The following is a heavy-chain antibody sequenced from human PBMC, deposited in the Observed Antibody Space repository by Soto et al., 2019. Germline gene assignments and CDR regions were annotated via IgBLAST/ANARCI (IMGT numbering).Heavy chain of an antibody. CDR2: VSYDGSNK. CDR3: VASDPFDY. Sequence: GGSLRLSCAASGFTFDSYGMHWVRQAPGRGLEWVALVSYDGSNKYYADFVKGRFTISRDNFKNTLYLQMNSLRVEDTAVYYCVASDPFDYWGQGTQVTVSS. V-gene: IGHV3-30*03. J-gene: IGHJ4*02. CDR1: GFTFDSYG.